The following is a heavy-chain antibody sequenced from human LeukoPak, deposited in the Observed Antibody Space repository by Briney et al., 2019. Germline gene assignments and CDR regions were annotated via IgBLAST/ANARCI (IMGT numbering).Heavy chain of an antibody. CDR3: ARQSAGFDY. Sequence: PSETLSLTCTVSGGSISNYYWNWIRQPPGTGLEWIGFVHYTGTTYVNPSLKSRLNISLDTSKNQFSLKLTSVTAADTAMYYCARQSAGFDYWGNGTLVAVSS. CDR1: GGSISNYY. J-gene: IGHJ4*01. V-gene: IGHV4-59*08. CDR2: VHYTGTT.